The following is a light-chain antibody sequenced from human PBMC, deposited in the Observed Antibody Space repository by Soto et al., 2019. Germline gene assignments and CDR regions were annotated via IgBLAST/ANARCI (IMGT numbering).Light chain of an antibody. Sequence: EIVLTQSPATLSLSPGERVTLSCRASQSVSSYLAWYQQKPGQAPRLLISDASNRANGIPARFSGSGSGTDFTLNISSLEPEDFAVYYCQQRSTWPLTFGGGTKVEIK. CDR3: QQRSTWPLT. CDR2: DAS. CDR1: QSVSSY. J-gene: IGKJ4*01. V-gene: IGKV3-11*01.